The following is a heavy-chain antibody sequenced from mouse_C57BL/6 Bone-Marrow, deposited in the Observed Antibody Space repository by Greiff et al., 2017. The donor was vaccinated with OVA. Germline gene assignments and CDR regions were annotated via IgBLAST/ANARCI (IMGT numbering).Heavy chain of an antibody. CDR2: IDPSDSYT. CDR3: ARLLWLREDYFDY. CDR1: GYTFTSYW. Sequence: QVQLQQPGAELVKPGASVKLSCKASGYTFTSYWMQWVKQRPGQGLEWIGEIDPSDSYTNYNQKFKGKATLTVDQSSSTAYMQLNSLTSEDSAVYYCARLLWLREDYFDYWGQGTTLTVSS. V-gene: IGHV1-50*01. D-gene: IGHD2-2*01. J-gene: IGHJ2*01.